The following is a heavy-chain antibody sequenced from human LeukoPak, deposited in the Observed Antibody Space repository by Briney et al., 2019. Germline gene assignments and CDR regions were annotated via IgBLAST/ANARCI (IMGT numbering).Heavy chain of an antibody. Sequence: GGSLRLSCAASGFTFDDYGMSWVRQAPGKGLEWVSGISWNSGSIGYADSVKGRFTISRDNAKNSLYLQMNSLRAEDTALYYCAKAPTYYYGSGSITQPYYFDYWGQGTLVTVSS. CDR2: ISWNSGSI. V-gene: IGHV3-9*01. CDR3: AKAPTYYYGSGSITQPYYFDY. CDR1: GFTFDDYG. J-gene: IGHJ4*02. D-gene: IGHD3-10*01.